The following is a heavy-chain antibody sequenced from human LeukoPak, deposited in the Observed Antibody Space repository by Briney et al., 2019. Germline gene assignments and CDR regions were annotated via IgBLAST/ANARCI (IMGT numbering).Heavy chain of an antibody. J-gene: IGHJ4*02. CDR2: IYSGGST. Sequence: GGSLRLSCAASGFTFSSYWMSWVRQAPGKGLEWVSVIYSGGSTYYADSVKGRFTISRDNSKNTLYLQMNSLRAEDTAVYYCARERKYYFDYWGQGTLVTVSS. V-gene: IGHV3-66*01. CDR1: GFTFSSYW. CDR3: ARERKYYFDY.